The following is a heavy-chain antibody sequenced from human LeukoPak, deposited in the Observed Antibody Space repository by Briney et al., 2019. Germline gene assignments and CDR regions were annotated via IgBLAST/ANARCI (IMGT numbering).Heavy chain of an antibody. V-gene: IGHV3-48*04. CDR3: TRDGLSDY. CDR1: GFTFSSYS. J-gene: IGHJ4*02. Sequence: QPGGSLRLSCAASGFTFSSYSMNWVRQAPGKGLEWVSYISSSSSTIYYADSVKGRFTISRDNAKNSLYLQMNSLRAEDTAVYYCTRDGLSDYWGQGTLVTVSS. CDR2: ISSSSSTI.